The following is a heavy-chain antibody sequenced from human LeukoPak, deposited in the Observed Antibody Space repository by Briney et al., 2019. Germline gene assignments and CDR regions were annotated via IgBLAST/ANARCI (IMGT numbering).Heavy chain of an antibody. CDR3: ARGYSWYRVDY. V-gene: IGHV3-74*01. CDR1: GFTFCNYW. D-gene: IGHD6-13*01. CDR2: INSDGSTT. Sequence: QSGGSLRLSSAASGFTFCNYWMHWVRQAPGKGLVWVSRINSDGSTTTYADSVKGRFTISRDNAKNRLYLQMNSLRAEDTAVYYCARGYSWYRVDYGGQGTLVTVSS. J-gene: IGHJ4*02.